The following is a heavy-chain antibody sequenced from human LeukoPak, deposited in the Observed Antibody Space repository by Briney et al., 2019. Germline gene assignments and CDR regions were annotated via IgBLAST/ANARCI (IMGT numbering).Heavy chain of an antibody. CDR1: GYTFTSYG. CDR2: ISGYNGNT. D-gene: IGHD3-22*01. CDR3: ARDATYYYDSSGYYGKY. Sequence: ASVKVSCEGSGYTFTSYGISWVRQAPGQGLEWMGWISGYNGNTNYAQKLQGRVTMTTDTSTSTAHMELRSLRSDDTAVYYCARDATYYYDSSGYYGKYWGQGTLVTVSS. V-gene: IGHV1-18*01. J-gene: IGHJ4*02.